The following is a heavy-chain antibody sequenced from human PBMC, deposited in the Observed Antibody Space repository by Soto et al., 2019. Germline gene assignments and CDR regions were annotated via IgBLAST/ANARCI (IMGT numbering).Heavy chain of an antibody. Sequence: EVKLVESGGGLVQPGGSLRLSCAASGFAFSSYYMSWVRQAPGKGLEWVANIKQDEREKYYLDSVKGRFTISRDDAKNSMFLQMNSLRVDETAVYYCARETRANGYFDYWGQGTLVTVSS. D-gene: IGHD4-17*01. CDR1: GFAFSSYY. J-gene: IGHJ4*02. CDR3: ARETRANGYFDY. CDR2: IKQDEREK. V-gene: IGHV3-7*01.